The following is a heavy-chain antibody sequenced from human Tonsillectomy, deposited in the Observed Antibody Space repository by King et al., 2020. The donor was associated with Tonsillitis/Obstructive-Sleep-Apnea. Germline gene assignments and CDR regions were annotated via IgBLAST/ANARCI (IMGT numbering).Heavy chain of an antibody. J-gene: IGHJ4*02. Sequence: VQLVESGGGLVKPGGSLRLSCAASGFTFSSYSMNWVRQAPGKGLEWVSSISSSSSYIYYADSVKGRFTISRDNAKNSLYLQMNSLRAEDTAVYYCAREQSVVVAATPWLSWGQGTLVTVSS. CDR1: GFTFSSYS. D-gene: IGHD2-15*01. CDR3: AREQSVVVAATPWLS. V-gene: IGHV3-21*01. CDR2: ISSSSSYI.